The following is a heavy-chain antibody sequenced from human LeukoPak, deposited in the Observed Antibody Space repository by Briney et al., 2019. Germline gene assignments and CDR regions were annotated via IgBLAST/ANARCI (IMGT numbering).Heavy chain of an antibody. CDR1: GFTFRDNA. CDR2: ISGSGGSA. Sequence: GGSLRLSCAASGFTFRDNAMSWVRQALGKGLEWVSSISGSGGSAFYADSVKDRFTVPRDSSKNTLYLEMTSLRAEDTARYYCAKEDGDFLTGLFDHWGQGILVTVSS. D-gene: IGHD3/OR15-3a*01. CDR3: AKEDGDFLTGLFDH. J-gene: IGHJ4*02. V-gene: IGHV3-23*01.